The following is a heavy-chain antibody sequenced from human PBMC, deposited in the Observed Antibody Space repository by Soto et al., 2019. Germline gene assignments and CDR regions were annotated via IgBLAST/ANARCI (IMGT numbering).Heavy chain of an antibody. CDR2: IIPILGIA. V-gene: IGHV1-69*04. Sequence: ASVKLSCKASGYTFTSYDINWVRQATGQGLEWMGRIIPILGIANYAQKFQGRVTITADKSTSTAYMELSSLRSEDTAVYYCARDRRYCSSTSCPNYYYYYMDVWGKGTTVTVSS. CDR3: ARDRRYCSSTSCPNYYYYYMDV. J-gene: IGHJ6*03. D-gene: IGHD2-2*01. CDR1: GYTFTSYD.